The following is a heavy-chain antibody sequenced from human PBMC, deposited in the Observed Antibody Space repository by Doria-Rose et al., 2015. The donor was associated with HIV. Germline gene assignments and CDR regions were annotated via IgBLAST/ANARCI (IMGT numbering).Heavy chain of an antibody. J-gene: IGHJ4*02. CDR1: GVSLSSPGMG. V-gene: IGHV2-26*01. CDR2: IFSDDER. Sequence: QVTLKESSPVLVKPTETLTLTCTVSGVSLSSPGMGVSWIRQPPGKALEWLANIFSDDERSYKTSLKSRLTISRCTSKSQVVLTMTDMDPVDTATYYCARIKSSRWYHKYYFDFWGQGTLVIVSA. CDR3: ARIKSSRWYHKYYFDF. D-gene: IGHD6-13*01.